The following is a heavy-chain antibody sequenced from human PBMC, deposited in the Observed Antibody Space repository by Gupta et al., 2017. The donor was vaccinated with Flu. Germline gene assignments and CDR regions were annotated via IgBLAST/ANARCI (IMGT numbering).Heavy chain of an antibody. Sequence: VSSISGSASNTYYADSVKGRFTISRDNTKNTLFLHVSSGRDEDTAVYYCARVGGLTTGKKNWFDPWGQGTQVTVSA. CDR3: ARVGGLTTGKKNWFDP. D-gene: IGHD4-4*01. V-gene: IGHV3-23*01. CDR2: ISGSASNT. J-gene: IGHJ5*02.